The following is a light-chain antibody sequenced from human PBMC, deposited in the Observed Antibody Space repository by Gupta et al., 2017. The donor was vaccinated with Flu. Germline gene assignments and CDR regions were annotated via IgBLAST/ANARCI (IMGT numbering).Light chain of an antibody. CDR1: QGNSGF. Sequence: PSFLSASVGDRVTITCRASQGNSGFLAWYHQKPGKAPKLLIYATSTFKSGVPSRFNGTGSGTDFSLTIRSLQPQDCATYYCQQCNDYPLTFGEGTXVEIK. CDR3: QQCNDYPLT. J-gene: IGKJ4*02. CDR2: ATS. V-gene: IGKV1-9*01.